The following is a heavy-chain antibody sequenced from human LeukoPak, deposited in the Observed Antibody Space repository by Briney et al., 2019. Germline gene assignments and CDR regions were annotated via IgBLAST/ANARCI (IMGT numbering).Heavy chain of an antibody. CDR1: GFIFSSYG. CDR2: IKRDGNEK. D-gene: IGHD4/OR15-4a*01. CDR3: ARDTLGEGEDANYAVYYFDY. V-gene: IGHV3-7*01. Sequence: GGSLRLSCAASGFIFSSYGMHWVRQAPGKGLEWVANIKRDGNEKYYADSVKGRFTISRDNGKNSLDLQMNSLRADDTAVYFCARDTLGEGEDANYAVYYFDYWGQGTVVTVSS. J-gene: IGHJ4*02.